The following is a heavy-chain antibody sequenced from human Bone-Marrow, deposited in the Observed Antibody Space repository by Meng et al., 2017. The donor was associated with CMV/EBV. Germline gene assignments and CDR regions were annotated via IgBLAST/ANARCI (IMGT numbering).Heavy chain of an antibody. Sequence: ASVKVSCKASGYTFSTYDINWVRLATGQGLEWMGWMNANSGNTGYAQKFQGRVSMTRDTSTSTAYMELSSLRSDDTAVYYCAKGEGIAARRSYYFDYWGQGTLVTVSS. CDR1: GYTFSTYD. J-gene: IGHJ4*02. D-gene: IGHD6-6*01. CDR3: AKGEGIAARRSYYFDY. V-gene: IGHV1-8*02. CDR2: MNANSGNT.